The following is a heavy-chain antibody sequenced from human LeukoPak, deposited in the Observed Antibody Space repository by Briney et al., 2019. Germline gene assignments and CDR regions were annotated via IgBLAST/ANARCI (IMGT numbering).Heavy chain of an antibody. CDR2: INPNSGGT. Sequence: ASVKVSCKASGYTFTSYDINWVRQAPGQGLEWMGWINPNSGGTNYAQKFQGRVTMTRDTSISTAYMELSRLRSDDTAVYYCARDCSSTSCNNRRFDPWGQGTLVTVSS. CDR1: GYTFTSYD. D-gene: IGHD2-2*01. V-gene: IGHV1-2*02. J-gene: IGHJ5*02. CDR3: ARDCSSTSCNNRRFDP.